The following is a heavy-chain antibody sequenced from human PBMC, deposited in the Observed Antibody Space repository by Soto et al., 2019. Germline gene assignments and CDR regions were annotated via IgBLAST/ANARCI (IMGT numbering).Heavy chain of an antibody. CDR3: ARDREYFDSSGYYSNYFDY. CDR1: GGSISSGHYY. J-gene: IGHJ4*02. D-gene: IGHD3-22*01. Sequence: LCGGSISSGHYYWSWIRQHPGKGLEWIGYIYYSGSTYYNPSLKSRVTISVDTSKNQFSLKLSSVTAADTAVYYCARDREYFDSSGYYSNYFDYWGQGTLVTVSS. CDR2: IYYSGST. V-gene: IGHV4-31*02.